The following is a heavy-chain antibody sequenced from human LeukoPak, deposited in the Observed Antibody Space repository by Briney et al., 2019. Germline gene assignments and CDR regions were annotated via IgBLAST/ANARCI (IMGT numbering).Heavy chain of an antibody. CDR2: IKSKTDGGTT. CDR3: ANPTRVVYAIGDFDY. CDR1: GFTFSNAW. Sequence: GGSLRLSCAASGFTFSNAWMSWVRQAPGKGLEWVGRIKSKTDGGTTDYAAPVKGRFTISRDNSKNTLYLQMNSLRAEDTAVYYCANPTRVVYAIGDFDYWGQGTLVTVSS. V-gene: IGHV3-15*01. J-gene: IGHJ4*02. D-gene: IGHD2-8*02.